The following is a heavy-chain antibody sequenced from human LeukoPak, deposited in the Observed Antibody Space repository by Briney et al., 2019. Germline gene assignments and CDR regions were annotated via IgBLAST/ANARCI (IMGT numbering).Heavy chain of an antibody. CDR2: ISSSSSYI. V-gene: IGHV3-21*01. J-gene: IGHJ4*02. Sequence: GSLRLSCAASGFAFSSYGMHWVRQAPGKGLEWVSSISSSSSYIYYADSVKGRFTISRDNAKNSLYLQMNSLRAEDTAVYYCARVRDSSGYYSEDYFDYWGQGTLVTVSS. D-gene: IGHD3-22*01. CDR3: ARVRDSSGYYSEDYFDY. CDR1: GFAFSSYG.